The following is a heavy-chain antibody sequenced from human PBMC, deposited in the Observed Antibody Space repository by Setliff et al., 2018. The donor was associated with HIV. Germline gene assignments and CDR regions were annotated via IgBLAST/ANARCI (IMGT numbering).Heavy chain of an antibody. CDR3: ARRTIWGDAFDA. Sequence: SETLSLTCTVSGGSMSSYYWSWIRQPPGKGLEWIGSIYHSGNTYNNPYLKSRVTMSLDTSKNQVSLRLTSVTAADTAIYYCARRTIWGDAFDAWGQGTMVTVSS. CDR1: GGSMSSYY. J-gene: IGHJ3*01. CDR2: IYHSGNT. V-gene: IGHV4-59*08. D-gene: IGHD3-16*01.